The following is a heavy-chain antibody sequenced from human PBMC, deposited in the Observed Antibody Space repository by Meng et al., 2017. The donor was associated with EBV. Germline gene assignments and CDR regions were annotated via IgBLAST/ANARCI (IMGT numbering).Heavy chain of an antibody. D-gene: IGHD3-22*01. V-gene: IGHV4-4*02. CDR3: ARDRGGYYDSSGYYAD. J-gene: IGHJ4*02. Sequence: QVQLQESGPGLVKPSGTRSLTCAVFGGSISSSNWWSWVRQPPGKGLEWIGEIYHSGSTNYNPSLKSRVTISVDKSKNQFSLKLSSVTAADTAVYYCARDRGGYYDSSGYYADWGQGTLGTVSS. CDR2: IYHSGST. CDR1: GGSISSSNW.